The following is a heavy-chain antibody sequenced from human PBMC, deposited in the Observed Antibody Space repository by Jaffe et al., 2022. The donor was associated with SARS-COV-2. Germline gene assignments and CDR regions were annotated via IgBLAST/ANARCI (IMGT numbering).Heavy chain of an antibody. D-gene: IGHD6-19*01. CDR2: IWYDGSNK. CDR1: GFTFSSYG. Sequence: QVQLVESGGGVVQPGRSLRLSCAASGFTFSSYGMHWVRQAPGKGLEWVAVIWYDGSNKYYADSVKGRFTISRDNSKNTLYLQMNSLRAEDTAVYYCARDNRAYSSGWPAGHFDYWGQGTLVTVSS. CDR3: ARDNRAYSSGWPAGHFDY. J-gene: IGHJ4*02. V-gene: IGHV3-33*01.